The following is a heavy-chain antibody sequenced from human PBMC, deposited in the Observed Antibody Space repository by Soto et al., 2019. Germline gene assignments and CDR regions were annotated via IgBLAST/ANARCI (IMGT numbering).Heavy chain of an antibody. CDR3: SYSIAPSNYGDSEPINSFDY. CDR2: IYWDDDK. D-gene: IGHD4-17*01. Sequence: QITLKESGPTLVKPTQTLTLTCTFSWFSLSTSGVGVGWIRQPPVKALKWLALIYWDDDKRYSPSLKSRLTITKDTSKYQVVLKMTNMDPVDTATYYFSYSIAPSNYGDSEPINSFDYWGQGPLVTVS. V-gene: IGHV2-5*02. J-gene: IGHJ4*02. CDR1: WFSLSTSGVG.